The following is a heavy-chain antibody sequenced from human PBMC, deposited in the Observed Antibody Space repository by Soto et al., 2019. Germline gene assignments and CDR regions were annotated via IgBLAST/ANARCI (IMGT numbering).Heavy chain of an antibody. V-gene: IGHV4-30-2*01. J-gene: IGHJ5*02. CDR3: ARVSNPTGWFDP. D-gene: IGHD4-4*01. CDR1: GGSISSGGYS. Sequence: SETLSLTCAVSGGSISSGGYSWSWIRQPPGKGLEWVGYIYHSGSTYYNPSLKSRVTISVDRSKNQFSLKLSSVTAADTAVYYCARVSNPTGWFDPWGQGTLVTVSS. CDR2: IYHSGST.